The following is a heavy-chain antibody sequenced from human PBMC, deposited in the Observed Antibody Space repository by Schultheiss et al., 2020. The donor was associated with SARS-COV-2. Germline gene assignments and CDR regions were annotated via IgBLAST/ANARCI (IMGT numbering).Heavy chain of an antibody. CDR2: INHSGST. CDR3: ARERRMTTVVTSWYFDL. D-gene: IGHD4-23*01. CDR1: GGSFSGYY. V-gene: IGHV4-34*01. J-gene: IGHJ2*01. Sequence: SETLSLTCAVYGGSFSGYYWSWIRQPPGKGLEWIGEINHSGSTNYNPSLKSRVTISVDTSKNQFSLKLSSVTAADTAVYYRARERRMTTVVTSWYFDLWGRGTLVTVSS.